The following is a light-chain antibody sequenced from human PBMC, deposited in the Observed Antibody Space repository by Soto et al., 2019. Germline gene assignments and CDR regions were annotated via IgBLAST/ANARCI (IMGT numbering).Light chain of an antibody. J-gene: IGLJ3*02. CDR1: DRDVGFYNY. CDR3: SSYTSSSPKV. Sequence: QSALTQPASVSGSPGQSITISCTGTDRDVGFYNYISWYQQHPGKAPQLIIYEVTNRPSGISSRFSGSKSGNTASLTISGLQAEDEADYYCSSYTSSSPKVFGAGTKLTVL. V-gene: IGLV2-14*01. CDR2: EVT.